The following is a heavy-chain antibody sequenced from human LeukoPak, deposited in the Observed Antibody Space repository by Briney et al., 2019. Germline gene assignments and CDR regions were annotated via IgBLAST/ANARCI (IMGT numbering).Heavy chain of an antibody. CDR2: ISVSGNT. J-gene: IGHJ4*02. CDR3: AKAPVTTCSGAYCYPFDY. Sequence: GGSLRLSCAASGFTLSSYAMSWVRQAPGKGLEWVSAISVSGNTYHADSVKGRFTISRDSSKNTLYLQMNRLRAEDAAVYYCAKAPVTTCSGAYCYPFDYWGQGSLVTVSS. CDR1: GFTLSSYA. V-gene: IGHV3-23*01. D-gene: IGHD2-21*01.